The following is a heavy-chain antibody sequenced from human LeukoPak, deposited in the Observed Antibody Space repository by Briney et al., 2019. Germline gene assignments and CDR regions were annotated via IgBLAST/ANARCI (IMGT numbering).Heavy chain of an antibody. CDR2: IYSGGST. CDR3: ARHDYGDYLDAFDI. J-gene: IGHJ3*02. D-gene: IGHD4-17*01. CDR1: GFTFSSYA. Sequence: PGGSLRLSCAASGFTFSSYAMSWVRQAPGKGLEWVSVIYSGGSTYYADSVKGRFTISRDNSKNTLYLQMNSLRAEDTAVYYCARHDYGDYLDAFDIWGQGTMVTVSS. V-gene: IGHV3-66*04.